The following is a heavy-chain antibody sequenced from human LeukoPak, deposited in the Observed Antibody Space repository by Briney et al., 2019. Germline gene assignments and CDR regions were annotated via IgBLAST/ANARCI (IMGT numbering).Heavy chain of an antibody. J-gene: IGHJ2*01. V-gene: IGHV4-34*01. CDR1: GGSFSGYY. CDR3: ARLYPHGTVIWAGASSFGFDL. Sequence: SETLSLTCAVYGGSFSGYYWSWIRQPPGKGLEWIGEINHSGSTNYNPSLKSRVTISVDTSKNQFSLKLSSVTAADTAVYYCARLYPHGTVIWAGASSFGFDLWGRGTLVTVSS. CDR2: INHSGST. D-gene: IGHD6-13*01.